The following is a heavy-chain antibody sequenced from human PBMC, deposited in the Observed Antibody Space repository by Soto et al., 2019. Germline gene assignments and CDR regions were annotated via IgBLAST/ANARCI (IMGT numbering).Heavy chain of an antibody. D-gene: IGHD2-8*01. CDR2: FDPEDGET. CDR1: GGTFSSYA. J-gene: IGHJ2*01. V-gene: IGHV1-24*01. Sequence: QVQLVQSGAEVKKPGSSVKVSCKASGGTFSSYAISWVRQAPGKGLEWMGGFDPEDGETIYAQKFQGRVTMTEDTSTDTAYMELSSLRSEDTAVYYCATRADIVLMVYANNYWYFDLWGRGTLVTVSS. CDR3: ATRADIVLMVYANNYWYFDL.